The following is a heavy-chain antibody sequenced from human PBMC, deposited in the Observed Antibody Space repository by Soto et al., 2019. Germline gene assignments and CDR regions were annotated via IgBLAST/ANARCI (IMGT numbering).Heavy chain of an antibody. D-gene: IGHD2-2*01. Sequence: GGSLRLSCAASGFTFSSYAMSWVRQAPGKGLEWVSAISGSGGSTYYADSVKGRFTISRDNSKNTLYLQMNSLRAEDTAVYYCAKRSVVPAAMEGVTDYWGQGTLVTVSS. CDR1: GFTFSSYA. CDR2: ISGSGGST. CDR3: AKRSVVPAAMEGVTDY. J-gene: IGHJ4*02. V-gene: IGHV3-23*01.